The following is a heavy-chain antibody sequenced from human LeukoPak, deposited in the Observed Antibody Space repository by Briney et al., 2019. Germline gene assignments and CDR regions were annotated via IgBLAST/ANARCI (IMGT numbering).Heavy chain of an antibody. J-gene: IGHJ1*01. Sequence: GGSLRLSCAASGFAFSSYEMNWVRQAPGKGLEWVSYISSSGSTIYYADSVKGRFTISRDNAKNSLYLQMNSLRAEDTAVYYCARDEGAEYFQHWGQGTLVTASS. CDR2: ISSSGSTI. V-gene: IGHV3-48*03. CDR3: ARDEGAEYFQH. CDR1: GFAFSSYE.